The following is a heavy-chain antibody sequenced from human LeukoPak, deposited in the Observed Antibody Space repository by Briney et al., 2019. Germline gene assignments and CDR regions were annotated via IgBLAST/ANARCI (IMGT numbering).Heavy chain of an antibody. CDR3: TLYYNAFDI. V-gene: IGHV3-15*01. J-gene: IGHJ3*02. CDR1: GFSFSNAW. D-gene: IGHD3-10*01. Sequence: GGSLRLSCAASGFSFSNAWMSWVRQAPGKGLEWVGRIKSKGDGGTTDYAAPVKGRFTISRDDSKNTLYLQMNSLKAEDTAVYYCTLYYNAFDIWGQGTMVTVSS. CDR2: IKSKGDGGTT.